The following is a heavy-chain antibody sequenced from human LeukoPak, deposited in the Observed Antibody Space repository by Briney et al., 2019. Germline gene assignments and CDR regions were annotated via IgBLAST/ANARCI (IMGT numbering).Heavy chain of an antibody. D-gene: IGHD3-22*01. V-gene: IGHV3-23*01. CDR1: GFSFSSYA. J-gene: IGHJ4*02. CDR3: AIEIRNYFDNSGYFDY. Sequence: GGSLRLSCAASGFSFSSYAMSWVRQTPGMGLEWVTAIGGRRDSTDYTASVKGRFTISRDNSKNTLYLQMDNLRAEDTAVYYCAIEIRNYFDNSGYFDYWGQGTLVTVSS. CDR2: IGGRRDST.